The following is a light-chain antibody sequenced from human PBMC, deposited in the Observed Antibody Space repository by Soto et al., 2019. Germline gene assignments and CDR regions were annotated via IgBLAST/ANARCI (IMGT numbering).Light chain of an antibody. CDR3: QQYHNSVLT. CDR2: TAS. CDR1: QSISYF. J-gene: IGKJ4*01. Sequence: DIQMTQSPSSLSASLGDRVTITCRASQSISYFLNWCQHKPGKAPKVLISTASTLRSGVPSRFSGSGSGTDFTLTISSLQPDDAATYYCQQYHNSVLTFGGGTTVEIK. V-gene: IGKV1-39*01.